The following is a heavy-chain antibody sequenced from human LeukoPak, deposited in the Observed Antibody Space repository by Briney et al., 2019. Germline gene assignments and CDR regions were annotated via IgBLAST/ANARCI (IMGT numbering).Heavy chain of an antibody. V-gene: IGHV1-2*02. D-gene: IGHD2-2*01. Sequence: ASVKVSCKASGYTFTGYYMHWVRQAPGQGLEWMGWINPNNGGTNYAQKFQGRVTMTRDTSISTAYMELSRLRSDDTAVYYCARAMSLSVPAAIPYYYYGMDVWGQGTTVTVSS. CDR3: ARAMSLSVPAAIPYYYYGMDV. J-gene: IGHJ6*02. CDR2: INPNNGGT. CDR1: GYTFTGYY.